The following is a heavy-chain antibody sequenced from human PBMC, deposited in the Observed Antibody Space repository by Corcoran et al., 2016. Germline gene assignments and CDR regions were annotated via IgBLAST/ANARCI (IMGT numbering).Heavy chain of an antibody. V-gene: IGHV3-15*07. J-gene: IGHJ4*02. Sequence: EVRLVESGGGLVKPGDSLRLSCAASGFNFSKVWMNWVRQAPGKGLEWVGRIKSKTDGGTADYAAPVKGRFTISRDDSKNTLYLQMSGLKAEDTAVYYWTTDWGDHWGLGTLVTVSS. D-gene: IGHD3-16*01. CDR3: TTDWGDH. CDR2: IKSKTDGGTA. CDR1: GFNFSKVW.